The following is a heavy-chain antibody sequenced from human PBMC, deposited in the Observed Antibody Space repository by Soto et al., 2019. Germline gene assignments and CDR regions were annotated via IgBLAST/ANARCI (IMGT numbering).Heavy chain of an antibody. Sequence: SEILSLTCTVSGGSISSYYWSWIRQPPGKGLEWIGYIYYSGSTNYNPSLKSRVTISVDTSKNQFSLKLSSVTAADTAVYYCARAGGRDGYNLAYYFDYWGQGTLVTVSS. CDR3: ARAGGRDGYNLAYYFDY. J-gene: IGHJ4*02. V-gene: IGHV4-59*01. D-gene: IGHD1-1*01. CDR2: IYYSGST. CDR1: GGSISSYY.